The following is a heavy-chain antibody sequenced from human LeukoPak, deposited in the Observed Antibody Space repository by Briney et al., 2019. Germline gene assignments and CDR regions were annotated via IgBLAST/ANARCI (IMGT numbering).Heavy chain of an antibody. V-gene: IGHV1-2*02. J-gene: IGHJ4*02. Sequence: ASVKVSCKASGYTFTGYYMHWVRQAPGQGLEWMGWINPNSGGTNYAQKFQGRVTMTRDTSISTAYMELSRLRSDDTAVYYCARVNSGYDSSHFDYWGQGTLVTVSS. CDR1: GYTFTGYY. CDR2: INPNSGGT. CDR3: ARVNSGYDSSHFDY. D-gene: IGHD5-12*01.